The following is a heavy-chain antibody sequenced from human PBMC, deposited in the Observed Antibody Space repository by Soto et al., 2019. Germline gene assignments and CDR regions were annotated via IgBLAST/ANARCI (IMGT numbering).Heavy chain of an antibody. V-gene: IGHV4-39*01. CDR1: GGSISSSSYY. CDR3: ARLRAERITMVRGVISYYYYYGMDV. J-gene: IGHJ6*02. Sequence: SETLSLTCTVSGGSISSSSYYWGWIRQPPGKGLEWIGSIYYSGSTYYNPSLKSRVTISVDTSKNQFSLKLSSVTAADTAVYYCARLRAERITMVRGVISYYYYYGMDVWGQGTTVTVSS. D-gene: IGHD3-10*01. CDR2: IYYSGST.